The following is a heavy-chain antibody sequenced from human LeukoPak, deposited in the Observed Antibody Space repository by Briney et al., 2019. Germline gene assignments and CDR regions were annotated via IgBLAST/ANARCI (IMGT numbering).Heavy chain of an antibody. CDR2: ISSSSSTI. Sequence: GGSLRLSCAASGFTFSSSSMNWVRQAPGKGLEWVSYISSSSSTIHYAESVKGRFTISRDDAKNSLYLQMNSLRDEDTAVYYCAREMAHYFDSSGYSFWGQGTLVTASS. J-gene: IGHJ4*02. CDR1: GFTFSSSS. V-gene: IGHV3-48*02. CDR3: AREMAHYFDSSGYSF. D-gene: IGHD3-22*01.